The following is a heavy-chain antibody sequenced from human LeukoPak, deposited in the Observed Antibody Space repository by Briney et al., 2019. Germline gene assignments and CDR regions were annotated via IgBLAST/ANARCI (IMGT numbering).Heavy chain of an antibody. V-gene: IGHV1-18*01. CDR1: GYTFTSYG. CDR2: ISAYNGNT. D-gene: IGHD3-10*01. CDR3: ARGYYGSGSYYFSYYYYGMDV. J-gene: IGHJ6*02. Sequence: ASLKVSCKASGYTFTSYGISWVRQAPGQGLKWMGWISAYNGNTNYAQKLQGRVTMTTDTSTSTAYMELRSLRSDDTAVYYCARGYYGSGSYYFSYYYYGMDVWGQGTTVTVSS.